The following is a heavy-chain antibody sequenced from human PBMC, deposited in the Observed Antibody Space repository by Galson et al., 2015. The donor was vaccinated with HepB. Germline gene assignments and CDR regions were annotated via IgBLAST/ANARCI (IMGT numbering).Heavy chain of an antibody. V-gene: IGHV4-30-4*08. CDR1: GGSVTDADYF. CDR3: AREGLCHNSGYCSIDY. CDR2: IYFSGAT. D-gene: IGHD3-22*01. Sequence: TLSLTCTVSGGSVTDADYFWIWIRQSPRKTLEWIGHIYFSGATYYNPSFKSRLAISVDTSENQFSLTLRSVTAADTAVYYCAREGLCHNSGYCSIDYWGQGTPVTVSS. J-gene: IGHJ4*02.